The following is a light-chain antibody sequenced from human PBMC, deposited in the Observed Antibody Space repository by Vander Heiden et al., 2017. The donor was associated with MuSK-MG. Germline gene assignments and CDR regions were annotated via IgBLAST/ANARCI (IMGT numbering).Light chain of an antibody. CDR1: QSVSTY. Sequence: EIVLTQSPATLSLSPGDRATLSCRTSQSVSTYLVWYQQKPGQAPRLLIYDASNRATGVPARFSGSGSGTDFTLTISSREPEDFAVYYCQQGLNWHPYTFGQGTKLEIK. CDR2: DAS. V-gene: IGKV3-11*01. CDR3: QQGLNWHPYT. J-gene: IGKJ2*01.